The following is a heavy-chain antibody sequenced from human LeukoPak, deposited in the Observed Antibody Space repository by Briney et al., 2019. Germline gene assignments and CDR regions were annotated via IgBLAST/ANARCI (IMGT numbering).Heavy chain of an antibody. CDR2: ISSSSSYI. J-gene: IGHJ4*02. Sequence: PGGSLRLSCAASGFTFSTYTMNWVRQAPGKGLEWVSSISSSSSYIAYSDSVKGRFTISRDNAKNSLYLQMNNLRADDTAVYYCARDSGYSAFDYWGQGTLVTVSS. V-gene: IGHV3-21*04. D-gene: IGHD5-12*01. CDR3: ARDSGYSAFDY. CDR1: GFTFSTYT.